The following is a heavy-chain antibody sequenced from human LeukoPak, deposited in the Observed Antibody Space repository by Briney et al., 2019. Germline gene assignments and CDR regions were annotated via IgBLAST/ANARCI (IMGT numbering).Heavy chain of an antibody. CDR3: ARKLWFGELLFDY. CDR1: GASISSYY. Sequence: SETLSLTCTVSGASISSYYWSWIRQPPGKGLEWIGYLYYTGSTTSTNYNPSLKSRVTMSLDTSKNQFSLKLTSVTAADTAVYYCARKLWFGELLFDYWGQGTLVTVSS. J-gene: IGHJ4*02. D-gene: IGHD3-10*01. V-gene: IGHV4-59*12. CDR2: LYYTGSTTST.